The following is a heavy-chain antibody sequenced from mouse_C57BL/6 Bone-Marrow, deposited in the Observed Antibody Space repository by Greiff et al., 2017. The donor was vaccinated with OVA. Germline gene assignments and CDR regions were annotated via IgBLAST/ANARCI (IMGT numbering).Heavy chain of an antibody. CDR3: AMYYDYGDYYAMDY. CDR1: GYAFTNYL. CDR2: INPGSGGT. V-gene: IGHV1-54*01. Sequence: QVQLQQSGAELVRPGTSVKVSCKASGYAFTNYLIEWVKQRPGQGLEWIGVINPGSGGTNYNEKFKGKATLTADKSSSTAYMQLSSLTSEDSAVYFCAMYYDYGDYYAMDYWGQGTSVTVSS. D-gene: IGHD2-4*01. J-gene: IGHJ4*01.